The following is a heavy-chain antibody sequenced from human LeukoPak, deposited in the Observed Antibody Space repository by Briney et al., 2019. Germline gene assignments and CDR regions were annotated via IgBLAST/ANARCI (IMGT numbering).Heavy chain of an antibody. D-gene: IGHD2-15*01. Sequence: GGSLRLSCAASGFTFSSYGMHWVRQAPGKGLEWVAVIWYDGSNKYYADSVKGRFTISRDNSKNTLYLQMNSLRAEDTAVYYCARQPATYCSGGSCFDWFDPWGRGTLVTVSS. CDR2: IWYDGSNK. CDR3: ARQPATYCSGGSCFDWFDP. V-gene: IGHV3-33*01. J-gene: IGHJ5*02. CDR1: GFTFSSYG.